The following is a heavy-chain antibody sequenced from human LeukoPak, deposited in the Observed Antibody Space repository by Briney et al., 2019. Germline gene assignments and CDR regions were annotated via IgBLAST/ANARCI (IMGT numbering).Heavy chain of an antibody. D-gene: IGHD2-21*02. J-gene: IGHJ4*02. V-gene: IGHV1-24*01. CDR1: GYTLTELS. CDR3: ATFTVVTANRYYFDY. Sequence: EASVKVSCKVSGYTLTELSMHWVRQAPGKGLEWMGGFDPEDGETIYAQKFQGRVTMTEDTSTDTAYMELSSLRSEDTAVYYCATFTVVTANRYYFDYWGQGTLVTVSS. CDR2: FDPEDGET.